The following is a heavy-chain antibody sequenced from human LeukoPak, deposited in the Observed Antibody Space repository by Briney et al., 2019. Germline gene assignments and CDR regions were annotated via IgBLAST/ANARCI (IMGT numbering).Heavy chain of an antibody. Sequence: GGSLRLSCTASGFTFSDYWMTWVRQAPGKGPEWVANIKQDGSQRYYVDSVRGRFTISRDNAKNSLFLQVNGLRAEDTAVYYCARRGGSSSRRSPIDYWGQGTLVTVSS. CDR2: IKQDGSQR. V-gene: IGHV3-7*01. CDR3: ARRGGSSSRRSPIDY. CDR1: GFTFSDYW. D-gene: IGHD6-6*01. J-gene: IGHJ4*02.